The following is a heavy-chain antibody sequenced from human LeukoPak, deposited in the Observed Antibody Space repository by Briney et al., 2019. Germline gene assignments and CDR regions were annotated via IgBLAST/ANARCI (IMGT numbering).Heavy chain of an antibody. J-gene: IGHJ6*03. Sequence: SETLSLTCAVYGGSFSGYYWSWIRQPPGKGLEWIGEINHSGSTNYNPSLKSRVTISVDTSKNQFSLKLSSVTAADTAVYYCATNRRSYSGRPMDVWGKGTTVTVSS. CDR2: INHSGST. V-gene: IGHV4-34*01. D-gene: IGHD1-26*01. CDR1: GGSFSGYY. CDR3: ATNRRSYSGRPMDV.